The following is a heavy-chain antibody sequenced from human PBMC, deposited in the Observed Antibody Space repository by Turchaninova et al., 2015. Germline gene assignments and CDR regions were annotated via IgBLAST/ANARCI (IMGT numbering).Heavy chain of an antibody. Sequence: GGGLAKPGGSLRLSCVASGFTFTDAWMNWVRQAPGKGLEWVGRIKSKTDGGTTDYAAPVKDRFIISRDDSINTLYLQMNSLKTEDTAVYYCTRNPYTSAWSPTDYWGQGTLVTVSS. CDR3: TRNPYTSAWSPTDY. V-gene: IGHV3-15*07. CDR2: IKSKTDGGTT. CDR1: GFTFTDAW. D-gene: IGHD6-19*01. J-gene: IGHJ4*02.